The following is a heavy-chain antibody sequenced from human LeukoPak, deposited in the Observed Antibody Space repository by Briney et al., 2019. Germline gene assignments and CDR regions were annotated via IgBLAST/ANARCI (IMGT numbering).Heavy chain of an antibody. D-gene: IGHD6-19*01. J-gene: IGHJ4*02. Sequence: GESLKISSRGSGYTFATFWISWVRQKPGKGLEWMGYIYPGDSETRYSPSFQGQVTISADKSTSTAYLQWKSLQSSDTAMYYAVAGNGDYFDYWGQGTLVTVSS. V-gene: IGHV5-51*01. CDR2: IYPGDSET. CDR3: VAGNGDYFDY. CDR1: GYTFATFW.